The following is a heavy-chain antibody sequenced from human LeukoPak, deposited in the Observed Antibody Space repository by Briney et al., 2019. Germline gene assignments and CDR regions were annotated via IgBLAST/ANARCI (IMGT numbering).Heavy chain of an antibody. CDR1: GFTFSNAW. D-gene: IGHD3-10*01. CDR3: ARDWGGTNPGY. V-gene: IGHV3-21*01. Sequence: PGGSLRLSCAASGFTFSNAWMSWVRQAPGKGLEWVSSISSSSSYIYYADSVKGRFTISRDNAKNSLYLQMNSLRAEDTAVYYCARDWGGTNPGYWGQGTLVTVSS. J-gene: IGHJ4*02. CDR2: ISSSSSYI.